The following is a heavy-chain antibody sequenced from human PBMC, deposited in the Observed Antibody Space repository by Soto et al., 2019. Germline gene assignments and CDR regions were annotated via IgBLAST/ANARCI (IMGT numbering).Heavy chain of an antibody. CDR2: IYPSDSDT. J-gene: IGHJ5*01. D-gene: IGHD1-1*01. Sequence: GKSLKVAWKGSGYNFAGYCIAWVRQMPGKGLELMGIIYPSDSDTRYRPSFQGQVTISADKSISSAYRDGSSLRASDTAMYYCVLRGTSTTEFDS. V-gene: IGHV5-51*01. CDR1: GYNFAGYC. CDR3: VLRGTSTTEFDS.